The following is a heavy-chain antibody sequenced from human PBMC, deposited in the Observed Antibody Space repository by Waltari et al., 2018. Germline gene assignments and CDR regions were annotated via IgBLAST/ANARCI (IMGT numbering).Heavy chain of an antibody. D-gene: IGHD3-22*01. V-gene: IGHV4-59*01. J-gene: IGHJ4*02. Sequence: QVQLQESGPGLVKPSETLSLTCTVSGGSISSYYGSWIRQPPGKGGAVIGYIYYSGSTNYNPYLQSRVTISVDTSKNQFSLPLSPVTAADTAVYYCARGTRYYYDSSGYFLDYWGQGTLVTVSS. CDR1: GGSISSYY. CDR2: IYYSGST. CDR3: ARGTRYYYDSSGYFLDY.